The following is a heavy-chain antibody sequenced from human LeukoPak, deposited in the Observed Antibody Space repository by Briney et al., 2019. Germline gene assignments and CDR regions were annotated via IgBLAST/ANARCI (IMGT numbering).Heavy chain of an antibody. J-gene: IGHJ4*02. CDR1: GYSISSGYY. D-gene: IGHD5-18*01. Sequence: SETLSFTCTVSGYSISSGYYWGWIRQPPGKGLEWIGSIYRSGSTYYNPSLKSRVTISVDTSKNQFSLKLSSVTAADTAVYYCARVGSYVDTALLNDYWGQGTLVTVSS. CDR2: IYRSGST. V-gene: IGHV4-38-2*02. CDR3: ARVGSYVDTALLNDY.